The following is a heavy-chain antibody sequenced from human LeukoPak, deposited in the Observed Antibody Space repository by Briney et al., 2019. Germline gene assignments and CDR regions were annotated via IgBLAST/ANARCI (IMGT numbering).Heavy chain of an antibody. Sequence: GGSLRLSCAGSGFSFSSYGMHWVRQAPGKGLEWVAVISYDGSNKYYADSVKGRFTISRDNSKNTLYLQMNSLRAEDTAVYYCAKSEGTYYDILTGYYFLDYWGQGTLVTVSS. J-gene: IGHJ4*02. V-gene: IGHV3-30*18. D-gene: IGHD3-9*01. CDR2: ISYDGSNK. CDR3: AKSEGTYYDILTGYYFLDY. CDR1: GFSFSSYG.